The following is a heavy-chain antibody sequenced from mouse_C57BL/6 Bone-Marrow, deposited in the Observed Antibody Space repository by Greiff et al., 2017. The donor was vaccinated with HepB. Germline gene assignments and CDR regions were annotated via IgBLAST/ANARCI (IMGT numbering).Heavy chain of an antibody. D-gene: IGHD2-4*01. V-gene: IGHV1-55*01. CDR3: ARDLYYDYPYAMDY. Sequence: VQLQQSGAELVKPGASVKMSCKASGYTFTSYWITWVKQRPGQGLEWIGDIYPGSGSTNYNEKFKSKATLTVDTSSSTAYMQLSSLTSEDSAVYYCARDLYYDYPYAMDYWGQGTSVTVSS. J-gene: IGHJ4*01. CDR1: GYTFTSYW. CDR2: IYPGSGST.